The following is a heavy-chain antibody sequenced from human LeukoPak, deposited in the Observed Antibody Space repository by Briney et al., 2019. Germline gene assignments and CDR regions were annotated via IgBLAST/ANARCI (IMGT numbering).Heavy chain of an antibody. CDR2: IYYSGRT. CDR3: ARAAVTHYYYYYMDV. CDR1: GGSISSYY. V-gene: IGHV4-59*01. J-gene: IGHJ6*03. Sequence: SETLSLTCSVSGGSISSYYWSWIRQPPGKGLEWIGYIYYSGRTSYNPSLKSRVTISVDTSKNQFSLRLSSVTAADTAVYYCARAAVTHYYYYYMDVWGKGTTVTVSS. D-gene: IGHD4-17*01.